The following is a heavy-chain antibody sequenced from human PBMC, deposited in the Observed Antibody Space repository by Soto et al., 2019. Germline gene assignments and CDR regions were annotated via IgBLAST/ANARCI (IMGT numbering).Heavy chain of an antibody. J-gene: IGHJ6*02. V-gene: IGHV5-10-1*01. CDR1: GYSFTSYW. D-gene: IGHD6-6*01. CDR3: ARLLGRQLVLPYYYYYGMDV. CDR2: IDPSDSYT. Sequence: GESLKISCKGSGYSFTSYWISWVRQMPGKGLEWMGRIDPSDSYTNYSPSFQGHVTISADKSISTAYLQWSSLKASDTAMYYCARLLGRQLVLPYYYYYGMDVWGQGTTVTVSS.